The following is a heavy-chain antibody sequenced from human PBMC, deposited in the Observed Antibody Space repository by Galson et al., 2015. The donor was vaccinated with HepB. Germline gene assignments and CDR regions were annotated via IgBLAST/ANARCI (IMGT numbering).Heavy chain of an antibody. D-gene: IGHD2-2*02. CDR3: ARSPQDIVVVPAAIRGAGNWFDP. V-gene: IGHV1-69*04. CDR2: IIPILGIA. J-gene: IGHJ5*02. Sequence: SVKVSCKASGGTFSSYAISWVRQAPGQGLEWMGRIIPILGIANYAQKFQGRVTITADKSTSTAYMELSSLRSEDTAVYYCARSPQDIVVVPAAIRGAGNWFDPWGQGTLVTVSS. CDR1: GGTFSSYA.